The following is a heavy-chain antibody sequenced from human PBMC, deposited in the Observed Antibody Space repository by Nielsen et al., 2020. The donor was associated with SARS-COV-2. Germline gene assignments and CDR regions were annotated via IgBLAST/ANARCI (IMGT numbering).Heavy chain of an antibody. CDR1: GFTFSNYG. Sequence: GGSLRLSCAASGFTFSNYGMNWVRQTPGRGLEWISYIGNGGSDIYYADSLRGRFTISRDDAKNSLYLQMNSLTDEDTAVYYCTRRGAMEYWGQGTLVTVSS. V-gene: IGHV3-48*02. J-gene: IGHJ4*02. CDR3: TRRGAMEY. D-gene: IGHD5-18*01. CDR2: IGNGGSDI.